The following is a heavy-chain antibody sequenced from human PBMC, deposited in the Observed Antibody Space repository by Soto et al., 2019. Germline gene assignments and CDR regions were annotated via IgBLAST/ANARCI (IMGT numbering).Heavy chain of an antibody. V-gene: IGHV4-4*07. CDR2: IHDTGRT. J-gene: IGHJ4*02. CDR3: ASESFSGTYRFDS. Sequence: QVQLQESGPGLVRPSETLSLTCTVSGYSLSTYYWSWIRQPAGEGLEWIGRIHDTGRTNYNPSLRSRVTMSADTSKNQFSLSGISVTAADTSVYECASESFSGTYRFDSWGQGTLVTVSS. D-gene: IGHD3-10*01. CDR1: GYSLSTYY.